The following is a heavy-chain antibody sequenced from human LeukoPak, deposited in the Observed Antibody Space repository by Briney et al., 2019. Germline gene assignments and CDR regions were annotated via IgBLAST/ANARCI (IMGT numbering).Heavy chain of an antibody. CDR3: ARTLGITIFGVVYYYGMDV. CDR2: IYYSGST. V-gene: IGHV4-31*03. D-gene: IGHD3-3*01. CDR1: GGSISSGGYY. J-gene: IGHJ6*02. Sequence: SETLSLTCTVSGGSISSGGYYWSWIRQHPGKGLEWIGYIYYSGSTYYNPSLKSRVTISVDTSKNQFSLKLSSVTAADTAVYYCARTLGITIFGVVYYYGMDVWGQGTTVTVSS.